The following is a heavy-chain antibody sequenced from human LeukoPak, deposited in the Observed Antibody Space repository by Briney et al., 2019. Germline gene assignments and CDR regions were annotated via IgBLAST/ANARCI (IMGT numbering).Heavy chain of an antibody. CDR3: ARVDGSGNSVFDS. D-gene: IGHD3-22*01. J-gene: IGHJ4*02. CDR1: GFTFNNYW. V-gene: IGHV3-74*01. Sequence: GESLRLSCAASGFTFNNYWMQWVRQPPAKTLVWVSRINPDGRSTNYPASVKSRFTISRDNAQNTLYPQMNSLRAEDTAIYYCARVDGSGNSVFDSWGQGTLVPVSS. CDR2: INPDGRST.